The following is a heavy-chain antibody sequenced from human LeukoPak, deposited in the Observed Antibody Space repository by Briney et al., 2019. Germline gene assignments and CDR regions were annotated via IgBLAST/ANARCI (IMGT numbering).Heavy chain of an antibody. V-gene: IGHV4-4*07. CDR1: GGSISSYY. J-gene: IGHJ6*03. D-gene: IGHD3-10*01. CDR2: IYTSGST. Sequence: KPSETLSLTCTVSGGSISSYYWSWIRRPAGKGLEWIGRIYTSGSTNYNPSLKSRFTMSVDTSKNQFSLKLSSVTAADTAVYYCARAPMVRGTKLNYYMDVWGKGTTVTVSS. CDR3: ARAPMVRGTKLNYYMDV.